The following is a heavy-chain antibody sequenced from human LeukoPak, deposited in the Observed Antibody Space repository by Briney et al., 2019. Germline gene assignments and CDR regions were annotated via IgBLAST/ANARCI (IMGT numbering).Heavy chain of an antibody. V-gene: IGHV3-48*02. CDR2: ISSSSNTI. D-gene: IGHD2-21*02. J-gene: IGHJ4*02. CDR3: AIAVTVVTRGGVVFDY. CDR1: GFTFSRYS. Sequence: PGGALRLSCAASGFTFSRYSMNWVRQAPGEGVEWVSYISSSSNTIYYADSVKGGFPLPRDNAKNSLFLQMNSLRDKDTSVYYCAIAVTVVTRGGVVFDYWGQGTLVTVSS.